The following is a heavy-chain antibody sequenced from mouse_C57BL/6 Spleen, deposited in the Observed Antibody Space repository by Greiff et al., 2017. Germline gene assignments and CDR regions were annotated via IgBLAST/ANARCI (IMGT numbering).Heavy chain of an antibody. Sequence: EVQLQQSGEGLVKPGGSLKLSCAASGFTFSSYAMSWVRQTPEKRLEWVAYISSGGDYIYSAGTLRGRSPISRDNARNTLYLQMGSLKSEDTAVYYCTRDRKLDYWGQGTTLTVSS. J-gene: IGHJ2*01. CDR3: TRDRKLDY. V-gene: IGHV5-9-1*02. CDR2: ISSGGDYI. CDR1: GFTFSSYA.